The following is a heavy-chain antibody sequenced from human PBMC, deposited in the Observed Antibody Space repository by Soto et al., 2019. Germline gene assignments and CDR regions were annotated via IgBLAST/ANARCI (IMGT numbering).Heavy chain of an antibody. V-gene: IGHV3-30*04. Sequence: GGSLRLSCAASGFTFSNYAMTWARQAPGKGLEWVAVISYDGSNKYYAEYVKGRFTISRDNSKNTLYLQMNSLRAEDTAVYYCAKAYATIFGVVPPWFDPWGQGTLVTVSS. CDR2: ISYDGSNK. J-gene: IGHJ5*02. CDR3: AKAYATIFGVVPPWFDP. D-gene: IGHD3-3*01. CDR1: GFTFSNYA.